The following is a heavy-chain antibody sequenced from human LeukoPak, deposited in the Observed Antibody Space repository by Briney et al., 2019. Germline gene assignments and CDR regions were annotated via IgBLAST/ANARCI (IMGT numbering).Heavy chain of an antibody. J-gene: IGHJ4*02. CDR3: ARAAAWDRGGYDPFDH. D-gene: IGHD3-22*01. V-gene: IGHV1-8*01. CDR2: LNRNSDNT. Sequence: ASVKVSCKASGYTFTSYDINWVRQAPGQGLEWMGCLNRNSDNTGYAQKFQGRVTMTRDTSISTAYMELSSLTSEDTAVYYCARAAAWDRGGYDPFDHWGQGTLVTVSS. CDR1: GYTFTSYD.